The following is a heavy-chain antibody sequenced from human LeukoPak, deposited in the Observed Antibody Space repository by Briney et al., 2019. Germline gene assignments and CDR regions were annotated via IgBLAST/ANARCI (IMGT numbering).Heavy chain of an antibody. D-gene: IGHD2-15*01. J-gene: IGHJ3*02. CDR1: GGSISSGGYY. CDR2: IYDSGST. Sequence: SETLSLTCTVSGGSISSGGYYWSWIRQHPGKGLEWIGYIYDSGSTYYNPSLKSRITISVDTSENRFSLKLSSVTATDTAVYYCARDCSGGSCYGAFDIWGQGTMVTVSS. V-gene: IGHV4-30-4*08. CDR3: ARDCSGGSCYGAFDI.